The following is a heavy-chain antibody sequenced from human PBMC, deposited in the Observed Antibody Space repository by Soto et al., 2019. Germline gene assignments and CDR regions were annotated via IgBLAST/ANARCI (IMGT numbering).Heavy chain of an antibody. CDR2: IYPGDSDT. V-gene: IGHV5-51*01. Sequence: RGASLKISCKGSGYSFTSYWIGWVRQMPGKGLEWMGIIYPGDSDTRYSPSFQGQVTISADKSISTAYLQWSSLKASDTAMYYCARQYSYGHNYYYGMDVWGQGTTVTVSS. J-gene: IGHJ6*02. CDR3: ARQYSYGHNYYYGMDV. CDR1: GYSFTSYW. D-gene: IGHD5-18*01.